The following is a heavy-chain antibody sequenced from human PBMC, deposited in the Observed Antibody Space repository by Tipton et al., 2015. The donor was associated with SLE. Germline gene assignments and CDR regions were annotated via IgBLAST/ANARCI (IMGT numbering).Heavy chain of an antibody. CDR1: GGSISTYR. J-gene: IGHJ6*03. D-gene: IGHD3-22*01. CDR3: ARHPYDDWAYYMDV. Sequence: TLSLTCTVSGGSISTYRWTWIRQSPGKGLEWIGYVEYTGSTNYNPSFKNRVTISVDRSKNQFSLKLSSVTAADTAIYYCARHPYDDWAYYMDVWGKGTTVTVSS. V-gene: IGHV4-59*01. CDR2: VEYTGST.